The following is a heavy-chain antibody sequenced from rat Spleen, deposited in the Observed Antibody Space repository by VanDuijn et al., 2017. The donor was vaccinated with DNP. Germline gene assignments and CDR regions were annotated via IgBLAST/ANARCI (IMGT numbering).Heavy chain of an antibody. V-gene: IGHV5-29*01. D-gene: IGHD1-2*01. Sequence: EVQLVESDGGSVQPGGSLKLSCAASGFTFSDYYMAWVRQAPTKGLEWVATITYDGSRTYYRDSVKGRFSLSRDNAKSTLYLQVNSLRSEDTATYYCARPYSSYIYWYFDFWGPGTMVTVSS. CDR3: ARPYSSYIYWYFDF. CDR1: GFTFSDYY. J-gene: IGHJ1*01. CDR2: ITYDGSRT.